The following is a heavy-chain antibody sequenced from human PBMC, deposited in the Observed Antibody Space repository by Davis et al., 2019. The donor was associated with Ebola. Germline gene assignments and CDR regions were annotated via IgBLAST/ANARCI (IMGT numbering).Heavy chain of an antibody. D-gene: IGHD5-18*01. CDR3: TRGIQIWFQGMDV. V-gene: IGHV3-30-3*01. J-gene: IGHJ6*02. CDR2: ILKDATNA. Sequence: GGSLRLSCAASGFTFRTYAMHWVRQAPGKRLEWVAVILKDATNAYYADSMKGRFTISRDNSKNTLYLQLNSLRAEDTAVYYCTRGIQIWFQGMDVWGQGTTVTVSS. CDR1: GFTFRTYA.